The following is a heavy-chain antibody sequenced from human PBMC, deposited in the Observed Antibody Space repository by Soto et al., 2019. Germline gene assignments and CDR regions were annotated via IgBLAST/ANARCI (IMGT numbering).Heavy chain of an antibody. CDR1: GFTLSSYS. CDR2: ISRTSSAI. D-gene: IGHD5-12*01. CDR3: ARDGGYSGYDIDY. Sequence: EVQLVESGGGLVQPGGSLRLSCAASGFTLSSYSMNWVRQAPGKGLEWVSYISRTSSAIYYADSVKGRFTISRDNANNSLFLQMNSLRDEDTAVYYCARDGGYSGYDIDYWGEVTLVTVAS. J-gene: IGHJ4*02. V-gene: IGHV3-48*02.